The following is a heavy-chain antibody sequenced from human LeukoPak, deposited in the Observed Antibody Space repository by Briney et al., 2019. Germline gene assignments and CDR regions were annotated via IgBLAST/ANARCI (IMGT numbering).Heavy chain of an antibody. CDR3: ARDAGLQLPLGWFDP. J-gene: IGHJ5*02. CDR2: IFHSGTT. CDR1: GGSITSPYW. V-gene: IGHV4-4*02. D-gene: IGHD1-7*01. Sequence: PSETLSLTCTVSGGSITSPYWWIWVRQSPGQGLEWIGEIFHSGTTNYTPSLRSRATMSVDTSKNQFSLRLTSVTAADTAVYYCARDAGLQLPLGWFDPWGQGTLVIVSS.